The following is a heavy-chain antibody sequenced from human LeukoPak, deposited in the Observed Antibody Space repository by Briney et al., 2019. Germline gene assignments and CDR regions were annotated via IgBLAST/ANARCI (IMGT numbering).Heavy chain of an antibody. D-gene: IGHD3-10*01. CDR2: VSAYNGNT. CDR3: AREGGFGELYNWFDP. V-gene: IGHV1-18*04. CDR1: GYTFTSYG. Sequence: APVKVSCKASGYTFTSYGISWVRQAPGQGLEWMGWVSAYNGNTNYAQKLQGRVTMTTDTSTSTAYMELRSLRSDDTAVYYCAREGGFGELYNWFDPWGQGTLVTVSS. J-gene: IGHJ5*02.